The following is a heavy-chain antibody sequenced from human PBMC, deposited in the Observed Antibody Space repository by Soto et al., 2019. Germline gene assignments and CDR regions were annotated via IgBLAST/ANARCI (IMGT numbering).Heavy chain of an antibody. CDR2: ISSSSSYI. V-gene: IGHV3-21*01. CDR3: ARDQSGATTDDAFDI. D-gene: IGHD1-26*01. J-gene: IGHJ3*02. CDR1: GFTFSSYS. Sequence: GGSLRLSCAASGFTFSSYSMNWVRQAPGKGLEWVSSISSSSSYIYYADSVKGRFTISRDNAKNSLYLQMNSLRAEDTAVYYCARDQSGATTDDAFDIWGQGTMVTVSS.